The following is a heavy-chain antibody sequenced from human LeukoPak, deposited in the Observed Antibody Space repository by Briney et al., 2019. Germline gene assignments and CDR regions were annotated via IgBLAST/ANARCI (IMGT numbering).Heavy chain of an antibody. CDR1: GGSISSSSYY. CDR2: IYYSGST. Sequence: NSSETLSLTCTVSGGSISSSSYYWGWIRQPPGKGLEWIGSIYYSGSTYYNPSLKSRVTISVDTSKNQFSLKLSSVTAADTAVYYCARHCSSTSCYTELDYWGQGTLVTVSS. J-gene: IGHJ4*02. D-gene: IGHD2-2*02. V-gene: IGHV4-39*01. CDR3: ARHCSSTSCYTELDY.